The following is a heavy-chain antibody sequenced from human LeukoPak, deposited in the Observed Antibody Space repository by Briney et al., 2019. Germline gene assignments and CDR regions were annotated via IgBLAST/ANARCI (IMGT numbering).Heavy chain of an antibody. CDR2: IWYDGSNK. CDR3: AREGVDYYYYMDV. CDR1: GFTFSSYG. J-gene: IGHJ6*03. V-gene: IGHV3-33*01. D-gene: IGHD2-15*01. Sequence: PGGSLRLSCAASGFTFSSYGMHWVRQAPGKGLEWVAVIWYDGSNKYYADSVKGRFTISRDNSKNTLYLQMNSLRAEDTAVYYCAREGVDYYYYMDVWGKGTTVTVSS.